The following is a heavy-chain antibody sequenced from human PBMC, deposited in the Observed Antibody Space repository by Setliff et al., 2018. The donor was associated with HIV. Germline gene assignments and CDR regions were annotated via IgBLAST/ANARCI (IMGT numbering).Heavy chain of an antibody. D-gene: IGHD6-19*01. J-gene: IGHJ4*02. CDR2: IYYTGST. CDR3: ARETRSGWYDLAY. V-gene: IGHV4-59*11. CDR1: GGSISNHY. Sequence: SETLSLTCPRRVSGGSISNHYWSWIRQPPGKGLEWIGYIYYTGSTNYNPSLRGRVTISVDTSKKQFSLKLNSVTAADTAVYFCARETRSGWYDLAYWGQGTLVTVSS.